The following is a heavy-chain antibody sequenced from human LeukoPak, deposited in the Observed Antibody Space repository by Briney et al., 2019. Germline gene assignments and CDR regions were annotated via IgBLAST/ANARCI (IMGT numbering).Heavy chain of an antibody. CDR1: GGSISNYY. D-gene: IGHD3-22*01. Sequence: SETLSLTCTVSGGSISNYYWGWIRQPPGKGLEWIGTIYYSGSTYYKPSLKSRVTISVDTSKNQFSLKLTSVTATDTAVYYCARHLFGSGYYPDYWGQGTLVTVSS. V-gene: IGHV4-39*01. CDR3: ARHLFGSGYYPDY. CDR2: IYYSGST. J-gene: IGHJ4*02.